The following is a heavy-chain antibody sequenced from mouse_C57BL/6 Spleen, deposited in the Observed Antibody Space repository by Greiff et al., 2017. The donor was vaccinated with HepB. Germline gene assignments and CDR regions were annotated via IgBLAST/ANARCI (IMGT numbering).Heavy chain of an antibody. Sequence: VQLQESGGDLVKPGGSLKLSCAASGFTFSSYGMSWVRQTPDKRLEWVATISSGGSYTYYPDSVKGRFTIARDTAKNTLYLQMSSLKSEDTAMYYCARVYSRYFYDWGQGTTLTVSS. V-gene: IGHV5-6*01. J-gene: IGHJ2*01. CDR2: ISSGGSYT. D-gene: IGHD2-1*01. CDR1: GFTFSSYG. CDR3: ARVYSRYFYD.